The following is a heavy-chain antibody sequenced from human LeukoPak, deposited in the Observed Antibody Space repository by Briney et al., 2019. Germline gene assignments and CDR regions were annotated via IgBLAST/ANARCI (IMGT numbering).Heavy chain of an antibody. CDR2: INHSGST. Sequence: PSETLSLTCAVYGGSFSGDYWSWIRQPPGMGLEWIGEINHSGSTNYNPSLKSRVTISVDTSKNQFSLKLSSVTAADTAVYYCARGTGGDTAMVTFDYWGQGTLVTVSS. CDR1: GGSFSGDY. CDR3: ARGTGGDTAMVTFDY. J-gene: IGHJ4*02. D-gene: IGHD5-18*01. V-gene: IGHV4-34*01.